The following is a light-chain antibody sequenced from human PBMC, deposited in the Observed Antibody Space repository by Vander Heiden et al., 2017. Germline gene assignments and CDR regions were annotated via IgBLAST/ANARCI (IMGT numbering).Light chain of an antibody. J-gene: IGKJ4*02. CDR3: QQDYNRPRT. CDR1: QSVSSN. Sequence: PATLSVSAGERATLSCRASQSVSSNLAWYQQKPGQAPRLLIYGASTRATGIPARFSGSGSGTEFTLTISSLQSEDFAVYYCQQDYNRPRTFGGGTKVEIK. V-gene: IGKV3-15*01. CDR2: GAS.